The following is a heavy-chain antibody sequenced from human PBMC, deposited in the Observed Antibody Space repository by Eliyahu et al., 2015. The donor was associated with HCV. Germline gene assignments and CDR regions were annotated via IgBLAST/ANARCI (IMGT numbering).Heavy chain of an antibody. CDR2: IYYSGST. V-gene: IGHV4-59*01. J-gene: IGHJ3*02. CDR1: GGSISDYY. D-gene: IGHD6-19*01. CDR3: AREGQQWLISAFDI. Sequence: QVQLQEAGPGLVKPSETLSLTCTVSGGSISDYYWSWIRQPPGKGLEWIGYIYYSGSTNYNPSLKSRVTISVDTSMNQFSLKMRSVTAADTAVYYCAREGQQWLISAFDIWGQGTMVTVSS.